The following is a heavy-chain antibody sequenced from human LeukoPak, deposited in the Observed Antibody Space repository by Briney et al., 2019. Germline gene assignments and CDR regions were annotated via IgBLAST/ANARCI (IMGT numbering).Heavy chain of an antibody. V-gene: IGHV3-21*01. CDR3: ARAFYGGKNYFDY. Sequence: GGSLRLSCAASGFTFSSYSMNWVRQAPGKGLEWVSSISSSSSYIYYADSVEGRFTISRDNAKNSLYLQMNSLRADDTAVYYCARAFYGGKNYFDYWGQGTLVTVSS. J-gene: IGHJ4*02. D-gene: IGHD4-23*01. CDR2: ISSSSSYI. CDR1: GFTFSSYS.